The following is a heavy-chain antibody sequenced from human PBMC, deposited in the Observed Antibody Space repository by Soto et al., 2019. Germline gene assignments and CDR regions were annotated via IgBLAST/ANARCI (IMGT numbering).Heavy chain of an antibody. V-gene: IGHV3-23*01. CDR2: LSDSGGST. Sequence: GGSLRLSCAASGFTFSSYAISWVRQAPGKGLEWVSVLSDSGGSTYYADSVKGRFTISRDNSKNTLYLQMNSLTAEDTAVYYCAKDVMDSRAYSYGMDVWGQGTTVTVSS. J-gene: IGHJ6*02. CDR3: AKDVMDSRAYSYGMDV. D-gene: IGHD6-13*01. CDR1: GFTFSSYA.